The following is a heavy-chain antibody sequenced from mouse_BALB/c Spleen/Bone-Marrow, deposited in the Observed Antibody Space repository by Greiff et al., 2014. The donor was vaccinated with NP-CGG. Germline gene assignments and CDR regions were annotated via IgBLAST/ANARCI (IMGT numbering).Heavy chain of an antibody. D-gene: IGHD1-1*01. V-gene: IGHV14-3*02. J-gene: IGHJ3*01. CDR3: AIYYYGSSGFAY. CDR1: GFNIKDTY. Sequence: VQLKESGAELVKPGASVKLSCTASGFNIKDTYMHWVKQRPEQGLEWIGRIDPASGNTKYDPKFQGKATITADTSSNTAYLQLSSLTSEVTAVYYCAIYYYGSSGFAYWGQGTLVTVSA. CDR2: IDPASGNT.